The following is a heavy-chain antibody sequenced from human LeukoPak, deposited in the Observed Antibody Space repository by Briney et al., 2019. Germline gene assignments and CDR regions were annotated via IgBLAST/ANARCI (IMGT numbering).Heavy chain of an antibody. CDR1: GFTFSSYA. D-gene: IGHD3-10*01. Sequence: GGSLRLSCAASGFTFSSYAMHWVRQAPGKGLEWVSAISGSGGSTYYADSVKGRFTISRDNSKNTLYLQMNSLRAEDTAVYYCAKSTILLWFGEFDYWGQGTLVTVSS. J-gene: IGHJ4*02. V-gene: IGHV3-23*01. CDR2: ISGSGGST. CDR3: AKSTILLWFGEFDY.